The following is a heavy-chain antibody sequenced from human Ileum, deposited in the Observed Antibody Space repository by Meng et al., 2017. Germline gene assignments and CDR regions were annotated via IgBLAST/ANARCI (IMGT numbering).Heavy chain of an antibody. CDR3: VRRAGLRQAFDY. V-gene: IGHV4-39*01. CDR1: GGSISGSSYY. J-gene: IGHJ4*02. D-gene: IGHD4-17*01. Sequence: QVQLQESGPGLVKPSGTLPLTCAVSGGSISGSSYYWGWIRQPPGKGLEWIGSIYSSGSTYYNPSLKSRVTTSVDTSKNQFSLKLSSVTAADTAVYYCVRRAGLRQAFDYWGQGTLVTVSS. CDR2: IYSSGST.